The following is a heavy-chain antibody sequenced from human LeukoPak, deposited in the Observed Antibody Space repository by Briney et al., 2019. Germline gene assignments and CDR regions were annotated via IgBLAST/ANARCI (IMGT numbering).Heavy chain of an antibody. CDR3: ARQQWLVEYYFDY. CDR1: GGSISSYY. Sequence: PSETLFLTCTVSGGSISSYYWSWIRQPPGKGLEWIGYIYYSGSTNYNPSLKSRVTISVDTSKNQFSLKLSSVTAADTAVYYCARQQWLVEYYFDYWGQGTLVTVSS. V-gene: IGHV4-59*01. CDR2: IYYSGST. D-gene: IGHD6-19*01. J-gene: IGHJ4*02.